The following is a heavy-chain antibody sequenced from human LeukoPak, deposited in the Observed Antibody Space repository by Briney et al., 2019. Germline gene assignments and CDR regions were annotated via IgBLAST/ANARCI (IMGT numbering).Heavy chain of an antibody. CDR3: AYCHVGNCY. CDR1: GASIGQYY. V-gene: IGHV4-4*07. D-gene: IGHD4-23*01. CDR2: VYPNGNT. J-gene: IGHJ4*02. Sequence: PSETLSLTCTVSGASIGQYYWSWIRQPAGKGLEWIGRVYPNGNTNYSPSLQSRLSLSAETSNNKISLRLTSVTVADTAVYYCAYCHVGNCYWGQGTLVTVSS.